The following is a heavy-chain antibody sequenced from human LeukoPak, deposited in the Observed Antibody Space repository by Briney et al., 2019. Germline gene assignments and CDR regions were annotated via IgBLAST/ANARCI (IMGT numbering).Heavy chain of an antibody. J-gene: IGHJ4*02. CDR3: ARFAFGMGPYYFDY. V-gene: IGHV4-39*07. CDR2: IYYSGST. Sequence: PSETLSLTCTVSGGFISSDYFWGWIRQPPGKGLEWIGSIYYSGSTYYNPSLKSRVTISVDTSKNQFSLNLSSVTAADTAVYYCARFAFGMGPYYFDYWGQGTLVSVSS. CDR1: GGFISSDYF. D-gene: IGHD3-3*02.